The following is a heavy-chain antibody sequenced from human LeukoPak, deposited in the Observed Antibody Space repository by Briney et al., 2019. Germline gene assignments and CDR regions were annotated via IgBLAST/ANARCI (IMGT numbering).Heavy chain of an antibody. D-gene: IGHD5-18*01. V-gene: IGHV3-48*02. Sequence: PGGSLRLSCAASGFTFSSYSMNWVRQAPGKGLEWVSYISSSSSTTYYADSVKGRFTISRDNAKNSLYLQMNSLRDEDTAVYYCARDGQLWSPRGSDYFDYWGQGTLVTVSS. CDR1: GFTFSSYS. CDR2: ISSSSSTT. CDR3: ARDGQLWSPRGSDYFDY. J-gene: IGHJ4*02.